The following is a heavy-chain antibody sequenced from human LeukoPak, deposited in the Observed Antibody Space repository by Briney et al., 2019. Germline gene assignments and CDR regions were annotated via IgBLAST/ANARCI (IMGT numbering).Heavy chain of an antibody. CDR3: ASSLYSSGWYYFDY. D-gene: IGHD6-19*01. CDR1: GYTFTSYD. CDR2: INPNSGGT. J-gene: IGHJ4*02. Sequence: ASVKVSCKASGYTFTSYDINWVRQATGQGLEWMGWINPNSGGTNYAQKFQGRVTMTRDTSISTAYMELSRLRSDDTAVYYCASSLYSSGWYYFDYWGQGTLVTVSS. V-gene: IGHV1-2*02.